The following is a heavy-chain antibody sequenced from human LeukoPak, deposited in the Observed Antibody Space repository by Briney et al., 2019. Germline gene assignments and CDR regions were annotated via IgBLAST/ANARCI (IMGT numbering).Heavy chain of an antibody. CDR2: INPNSGGT. J-gene: IGHJ4*02. Sequence: ASVKVSCKASGYTFTGYYMHWVRQAPGQGLEWMGWINPNSGGTNYAQKFQGRVTMTRDTSISTAYMELSRLTSDDTAMYYCVRVGYCSGGSCYGFDYWGQGTLVTVSS. D-gene: IGHD2-15*01. CDR3: VRVGYCSGGSCYGFDY. CDR1: GYTFTGYY. V-gene: IGHV1-2*02.